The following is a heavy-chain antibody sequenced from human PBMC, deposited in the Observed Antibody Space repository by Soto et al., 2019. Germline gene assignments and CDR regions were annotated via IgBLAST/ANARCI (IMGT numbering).Heavy chain of an antibody. CDR3: ATDGMFDSSGYYYYVDY. J-gene: IGHJ4*02. D-gene: IGHD3-22*01. V-gene: IGHV3-30*03. CDR2: ISYDGSNK. CDR1: GFTCSNYG. Sequence: QVQLVESGGGVVQPGRSLRLSCGASGFTCSNYGMHGVRQAPGKGLECVSVISYDGSNKYYVDSVKGRFTISRDNSKNTLYLQMNSLRAEDTAVYYCATDGMFDSSGYYYYVDYWGQGPRVTVSS.